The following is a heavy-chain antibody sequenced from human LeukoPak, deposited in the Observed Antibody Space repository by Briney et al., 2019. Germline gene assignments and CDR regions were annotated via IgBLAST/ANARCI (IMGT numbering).Heavy chain of an antibody. CDR3: AKDQWARGADDAFDI. Sequence: PGGSLRLSCAASGFTFSGYSLNWVRQAPGKGLEWVSSISSSSSYIYYADSVKGRFTISRDNSKNTLYLQVSSLRAEDTAVYYCAKDQWARGADDAFDIWGQGTMVTVSS. CDR1: GFTFSGYS. CDR2: ISSSSSYI. D-gene: IGHD1-26*01. V-gene: IGHV3-21*04. J-gene: IGHJ3*02.